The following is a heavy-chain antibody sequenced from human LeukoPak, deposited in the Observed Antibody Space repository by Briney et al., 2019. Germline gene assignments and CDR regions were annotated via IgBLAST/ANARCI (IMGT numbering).Heavy chain of an antibody. CDR3: ARGDRIAAHPTAFDY. Sequence: PSETLSLTCTVSGGSISSSSYYWGWIRQPPGKGLEWIGSIYYSGSTYYNPSLKSRVTISVDTSKNQFSLKLSSVTAADTAVYYCARGDRIAAHPTAFDYWGQGTLVTVSS. V-gene: IGHV4-39*01. J-gene: IGHJ4*02. CDR2: IYYSGST. D-gene: IGHD6-6*01. CDR1: GGSISSSSYY.